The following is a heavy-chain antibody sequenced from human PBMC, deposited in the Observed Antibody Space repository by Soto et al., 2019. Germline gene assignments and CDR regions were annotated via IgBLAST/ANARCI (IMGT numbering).Heavy chain of an antibody. Sequence: GGSLRLSCAASGFTFSNAWMSWVRQAPGKGLEWVGRIKSKTDGGTTDYAAPVKGRFTISRDDSKNTLYLQMNSLKTEDTAVYYCTTGYDYGDWGDAFDIWGQGTMVTVSS. CDR1: GFTFSNAW. J-gene: IGHJ3*02. CDR2: IKSKTDGGTT. D-gene: IGHD4-17*01. CDR3: TTGYDYGDWGDAFDI. V-gene: IGHV3-15*01.